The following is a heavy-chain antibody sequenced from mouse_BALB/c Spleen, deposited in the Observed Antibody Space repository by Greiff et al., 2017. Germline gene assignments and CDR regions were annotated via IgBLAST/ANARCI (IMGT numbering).Heavy chain of an antibody. V-gene: IGHV1-82*01. CDR3: AREGGLRQSFDY. CDR2: IYPGDGDT. D-gene: IGHD2-2*01. CDR1: GYAFSSSW. Sequence: VQLQQSGPELVKPGASVKISCKASGYAFSSSWMNWVKQRPGQGLEWIGRIYPGDGDTNYNGKFKGKATLTADKSSSTAYMQLSSLTSVDSAVYFCAREGGLRQSFDYWGQGTTLTVSS. J-gene: IGHJ2*01.